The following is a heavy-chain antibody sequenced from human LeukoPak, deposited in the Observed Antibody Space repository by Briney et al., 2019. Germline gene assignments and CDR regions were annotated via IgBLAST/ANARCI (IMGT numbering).Heavy chain of an antibody. CDR1: GFTFSSYS. CDR2: ISSSSSYI. V-gene: IGHV3-21*01. D-gene: IGHD3-10*01. J-gene: IGHJ4*02. CDR3: ASTKSDDYYGSESFDY. Sequence: GGSLRLSCAASGFTFSSYSMNWVRQAPGKGLEWVSSISSSSSYIYYADSVKGRFTISRDNTKNSLYLQMNSLRAEDTAVYYCASTKSDDYYGSESFDYWGQGTLVTVSS.